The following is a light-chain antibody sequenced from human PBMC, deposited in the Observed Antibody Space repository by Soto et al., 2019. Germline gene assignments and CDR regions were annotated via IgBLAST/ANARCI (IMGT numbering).Light chain of an antibody. V-gene: IGKV2-28*01. Sequence: DIVMIQSPLSLPATPGEPASISCRSSQSLLHSNGYNYLGWYLQKPGQSPQLLVYLGSNRASGVPDRFSGSGSGTDFTLKISRVEAEDVGVYYCMQALQTPFTFGGGTKVEIK. CDR3: MQALQTPFT. CDR1: QSLLHSNGYNY. J-gene: IGKJ4*01. CDR2: LGS.